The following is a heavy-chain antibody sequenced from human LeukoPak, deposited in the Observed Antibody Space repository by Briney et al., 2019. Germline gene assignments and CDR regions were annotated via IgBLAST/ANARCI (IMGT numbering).Heavy chain of an antibody. V-gene: IGHV1-18*01. Sequence: ASVKVSCKVSGYTLTELSMHWVRQAPGQGLEWMGWTSSYNGNTNYAQKLQGRVTMTTDTSTSTAYMELRSLRSDDTAVYYCARGGDQFDPWGQGTLVTVSS. CDR1: GYTLTELS. D-gene: IGHD7-27*01. J-gene: IGHJ5*02. CDR2: TSSYNGNT. CDR3: ARGGDQFDP.